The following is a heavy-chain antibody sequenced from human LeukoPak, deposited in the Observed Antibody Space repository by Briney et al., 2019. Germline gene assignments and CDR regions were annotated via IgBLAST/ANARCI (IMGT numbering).Heavy chain of an antibody. CDR1: GDTFSSYA. CDR3: ALNYDSSGYWFYY. CDR2: IIPIFGTA. V-gene: IGHV1-69*13. J-gene: IGHJ4*02. Sequence: ASVKVSCKASGDTFSSYAISWVRQAPGQGLEWMGGIIPIFGTANYAQKFQGRVTITADESTSTAYMELSSLRSEDTAVYYCALNYDSSGYWFYYWGQGTLVTVSS. D-gene: IGHD3-22*01.